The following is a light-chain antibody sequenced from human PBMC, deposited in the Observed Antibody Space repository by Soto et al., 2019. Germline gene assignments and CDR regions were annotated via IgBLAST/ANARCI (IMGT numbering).Light chain of an antibody. J-gene: IGKJ5*01. CDR3: QEGFTTPFT. CDR2: TAS. Sequence: DIQMTQSPSSLSASVGDRVSITCRASQSIRSYLNWYQQKPGEAPNLLIYTASNLQTAVPSRFSGSVSGTDFTLTISSLQPEYIATYCCQEGFTTPFTFGQGTRLEFK. V-gene: IGKV1-39*01. CDR1: QSIRSY.